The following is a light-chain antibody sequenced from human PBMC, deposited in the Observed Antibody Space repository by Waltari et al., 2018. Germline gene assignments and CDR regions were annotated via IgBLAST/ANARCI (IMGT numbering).Light chain of an antibody. J-gene: IGLJ2*01. V-gene: IGLV4-69*01. CDR3: QTWGTGIQV. CDR1: SGHSSYT. CDR2: LNSDGSH. Sequence: QLVLTPSTSASASLGASVKLTCTLSSGHSSYTLAWPQQQPEKGPRYLMKLNSDGSHSKGDGIPDRFSGSSSGAERYLTISSLQSEDEADYYCQTWGTGIQVFGGGTKLTVL.